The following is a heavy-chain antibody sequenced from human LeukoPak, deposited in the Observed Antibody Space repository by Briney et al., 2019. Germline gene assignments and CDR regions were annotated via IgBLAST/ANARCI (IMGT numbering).Heavy chain of an antibody. CDR3: ARGAVGSWNYRNYYYMDV. J-gene: IGHJ6*03. CDR2: ISADNGNT. Sequence: GASVKVSCKASGYTFTSYGISWVRQAPGQGLEWMGWISADNGNTDYAQRFQGRVTMTTDTSTSTAYMELSSLRSEDTAVYYCARGAVGSWNYRNYYYMDVWGKGTTVTVSS. D-gene: IGHD1-7*01. CDR1: GYTFTSYG. V-gene: IGHV1-18*01.